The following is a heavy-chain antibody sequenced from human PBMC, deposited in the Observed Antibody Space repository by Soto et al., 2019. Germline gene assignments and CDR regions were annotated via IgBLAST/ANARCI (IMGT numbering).Heavy chain of an antibody. J-gene: IGHJ4*02. D-gene: IGHD3-9*01. Sequence: AASVKVSCKASGYTFIDYYVHWVRQAHGQGFEWMGRISPRSGGTNYAQKFQGRVTMTWDTSLNTAYMELSSLISEDTAVYYCARPPGYISDWYYFDLWGQGTPVTVSS. CDR1: GYTFIDYY. CDR2: ISPRSGGT. CDR3: ARPPGYISDWYYFDL. V-gene: IGHV1-2*02.